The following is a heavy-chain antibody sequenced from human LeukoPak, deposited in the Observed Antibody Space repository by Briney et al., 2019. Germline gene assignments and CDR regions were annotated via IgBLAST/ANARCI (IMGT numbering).Heavy chain of an antibody. CDR3: ARDPTYYYDSSYYFDY. CDR1: RFTFSSYE. D-gene: IGHD3-22*01. V-gene: IGHV3-48*03. CDR2: ISGSGIK. Sequence: GGSLRLSCAASRFTFSSYEMNWVRQAPGKGLEWVSYISGSGIKHYADSVKGRFTISRDNAKNSLYLQMNSLRVEDTAVYYCARDPTYYYDSSYYFDYWGQGTLVTVSS. J-gene: IGHJ4*02.